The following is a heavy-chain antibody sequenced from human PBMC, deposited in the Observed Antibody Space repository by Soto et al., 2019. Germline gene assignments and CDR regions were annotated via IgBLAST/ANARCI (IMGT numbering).Heavy chain of an antibody. CDR1: GGSISSSSYY. Sequence: SETLSLTCTVSGGSISSSSYYWGWIRQPPGKGLEWIGSIYYSGSTNYNPSLKSRVTISVDTSKNQFSLKLSSVTAADTAVYYCASTAHSSGWYSGGFDYWGQGTLVTVSS. CDR3: ASTAHSSGWYSGGFDY. V-gene: IGHV4-39*07. D-gene: IGHD6-19*01. J-gene: IGHJ4*02. CDR2: IYYSGST.